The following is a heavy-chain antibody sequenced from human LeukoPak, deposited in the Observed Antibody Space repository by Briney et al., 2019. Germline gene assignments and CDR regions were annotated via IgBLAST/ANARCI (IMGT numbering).Heavy chain of an antibody. CDR1: GGTFSSYA. CDR2: IIPIFGTA. CDR3: ARGPIVVVVAATRYYYMDV. D-gene: IGHD2-15*01. V-gene: IGHV1-69*01. J-gene: IGHJ6*03. Sequence: SVKVSCKASGGTFSSYAISWVRQAPGQGLEWMGGIIPIFGTADYAQKFQGRVTITADESTSTAYMELSSLRSEDTAVYYCARGPIVVVVAATRYYYMDVWGKGTTVTVSS.